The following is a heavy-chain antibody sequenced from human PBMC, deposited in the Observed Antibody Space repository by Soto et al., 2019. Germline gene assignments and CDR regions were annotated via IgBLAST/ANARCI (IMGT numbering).Heavy chain of an antibody. Sequence: PGGSLRLSCSASGFTFRSYAMHWVRQAPGKGLQYVSTISSDGDTTYYADPVKGRFTISRDNSKNTLFLQMSSLRHEDTAVYYCGTGTTVFGVVIDWFDPWGQGALVTVSS. J-gene: IGHJ5*02. CDR1: GFTFRSYA. D-gene: IGHD3-3*01. V-gene: IGHV3-64D*06. CDR3: GTGTTVFGVVIDWFDP. CDR2: ISSDGDTT.